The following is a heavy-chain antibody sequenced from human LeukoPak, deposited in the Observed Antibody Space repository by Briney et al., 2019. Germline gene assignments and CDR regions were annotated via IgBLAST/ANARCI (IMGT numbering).Heavy chain of an antibody. D-gene: IGHD3-3*01. CDR3: ARGTYYDFWSGYYNPNYFDY. CDR2: IYYSGST. J-gene: IGHJ4*02. V-gene: IGHV4-59*01. CDR1: GGSISSYY. Sequence: SETLSLTCTVSGGSISSYYCSWIRQPPAKGLEWIGYIYYSGSTNYNPSLKSRVTISVDTSKNKFSLKLSSVTAADTAVYYCARGTYYDFWSGYYNPNYFDYWGQGTLVTVSS.